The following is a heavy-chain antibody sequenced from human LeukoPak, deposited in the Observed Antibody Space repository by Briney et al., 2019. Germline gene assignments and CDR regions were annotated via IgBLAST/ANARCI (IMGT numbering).Heavy chain of an antibody. CDR1: GGSVSSGSYY. CDR3: AIVVVTLGYGFDY. V-gene: IGHV4-61*01. J-gene: IGHJ4*02. D-gene: IGHD3-22*01. Sequence: SETLSLTCTVSGGSVSSGSYYWSWIRQPPGKGLEWIGYIYYSGSTNYNPSLKGRVTISVDTSKNQFSLKLSSVTAADTAVYYCAIVVVTLGYGFDYWGQGTLVTVSS. CDR2: IYYSGST.